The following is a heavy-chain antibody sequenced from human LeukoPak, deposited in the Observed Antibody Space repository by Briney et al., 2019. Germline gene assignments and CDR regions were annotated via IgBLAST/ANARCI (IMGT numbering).Heavy chain of an antibody. V-gene: IGHV1-18*01. CDR3: ARDTGYSSSWSFDY. J-gene: IGHJ4*02. CDR2: ISAYNGNT. Sequence: GASVKVSCKASGYTFTSYGISWVRQAPGQGLEWMGWISAYNGNTNYAQKLQGRVTMTTDTSTSTAYMELRSPRSDDTAVYYCARDTGYSSSWSFDYWGQGTLVTVSS. D-gene: IGHD6-13*01. CDR1: GYTFTSYG.